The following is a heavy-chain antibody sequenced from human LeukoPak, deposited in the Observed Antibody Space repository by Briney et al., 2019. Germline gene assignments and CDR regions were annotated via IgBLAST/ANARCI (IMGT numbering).Heavy chain of an antibody. CDR3: ARDLRWEITMIVVDKGAAFDI. Sequence: PSGTLSLTCAVSGGSISSSNWWSWVRQPPGKGLEWIGSIYYSGSTYYNPSLKSRVTISVDTSKNQFSLKLSSVTAADTAVYYCARDLRWEITMIVVDKGAAFDIWGQGTMVTVSS. D-gene: IGHD3-22*01. CDR1: GGSISSSNW. CDR2: IYYSGST. J-gene: IGHJ3*02. V-gene: IGHV4-4*02.